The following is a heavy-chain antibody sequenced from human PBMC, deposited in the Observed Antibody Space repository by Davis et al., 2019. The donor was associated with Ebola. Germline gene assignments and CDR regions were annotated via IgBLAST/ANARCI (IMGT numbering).Heavy chain of an antibody. J-gene: IGHJ3*01. CDR2: GTSTDT. CDR1: GFFFDNYA. V-gene: IGHV3-23*01. CDR3: AKDNRNIWSEV. Sequence: PGGSLRLSCAASGFFFDNYALSWVRLAPGKGLEWVSTYGTSTDTYYADSVKGRFTISRDNSKNTLYLQMNGLRVEDTAIYYCAKDNRNIWSEVWGQGTMVTVSS. D-gene: IGHD2/OR15-2a*01.